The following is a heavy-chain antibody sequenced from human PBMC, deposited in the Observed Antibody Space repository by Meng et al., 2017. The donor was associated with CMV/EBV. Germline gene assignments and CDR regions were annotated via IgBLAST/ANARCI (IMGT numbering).Heavy chain of an antibody. J-gene: IGHJ6*02. CDR1: GYSFTSYW. CDR3: AGLLRYFDWLFLPYGMDV. Sequence: KVSCKGSGYSFTSYWIGWVRQMPGKGLEWMGIIYPGDSDTRYSPSFQGQVTISADKSISTAYLQWSSLKASDTAMYYCAGLLRYFDWLFLPYGMDVWGQGTTVTVSS. D-gene: IGHD3-9*01. V-gene: IGHV5-51*01. CDR2: IYPGDSDT.